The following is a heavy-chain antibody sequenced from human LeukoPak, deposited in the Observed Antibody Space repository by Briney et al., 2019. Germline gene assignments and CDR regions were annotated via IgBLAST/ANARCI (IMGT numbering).Heavy chain of an antibody. CDR1: GGTFSSYA. D-gene: IGHD1-20*01. Sequence: GASAKASCKASGGTFSSYAISWVRQAPGQGLEWMGRIIPILGIANYAQKFQGRVTITADKSTSTAYMELSSLRSEDTAVYYCARGVTGTAPYYWGQGTLVTVSS. V-gene: IGHV1-69*04. CDR3: ARGVTGTAPYY. CDR2: IIPILGIA. J-gene: IGHJ4*02.